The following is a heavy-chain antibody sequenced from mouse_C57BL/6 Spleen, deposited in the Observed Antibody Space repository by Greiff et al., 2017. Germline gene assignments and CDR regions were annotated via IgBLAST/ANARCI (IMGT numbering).Heavy chain of an antibody. CDR1: GYTITSYW. CDR3: ARSWYDYDEAWFAY. D-gene: IGHD2-4*01. CDR2: IHPNSGST. Sequence: QVQLKQPGAELVKPGASVKLSCKASGYTITSYWMHWVKQRPGQGLEWIGMIHPNSGSTNYNEKFKSKATLTVDKSSSTAYMQLSSLTSADSAVYYCARSWYDYDEAWFAYWGPAPLVTVSA. V-gene: IGHV1-64*01. J-gene: IGHJ3*01.